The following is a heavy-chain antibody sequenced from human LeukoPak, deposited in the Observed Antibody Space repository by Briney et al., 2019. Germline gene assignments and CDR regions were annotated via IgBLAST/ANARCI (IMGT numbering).Heavy chain of an antibody. J-gene: IGHJ4*02. CDR1: GFPFSRYE. Sequence: GGTLRLSCAASGFPFSRYEMNWVRQAPGKGLEWVSYISRSGDTIYFADSVKGRFTISRDNAKNSLYLQMSSLRAEDTAVYYCARDYASDYWGQGTLVTVSS. V-gene: IGHV3-48*03. CDR3: ARDYASDY. CDR2: ISRSGDTI. D-gene: IGHD3-10*01.